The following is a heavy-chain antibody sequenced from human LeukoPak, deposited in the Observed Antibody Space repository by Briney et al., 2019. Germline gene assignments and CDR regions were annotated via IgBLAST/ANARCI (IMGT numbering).Heavy chain of an antibody. D-gene: IGHD3-10*01. CDR2: TYYRSKWYT. Sequence: SQTLSLTCDISGDSVSSNSAAWNWIRQSPSRGLEWLGRTYYRSKWYTDYAVSVKSRISINPDTSQNQISLQLNSVTPEDTAVYYCARAASPYYYGSGSYYSRFDYWGQGTLVTVSS. V-gene: IGHV6-1*01. CDR3: ARAASPYYYGSGSYYSRFDY. CDR1: GDSVSSNSAA. J-gene: IGHJ4*02.